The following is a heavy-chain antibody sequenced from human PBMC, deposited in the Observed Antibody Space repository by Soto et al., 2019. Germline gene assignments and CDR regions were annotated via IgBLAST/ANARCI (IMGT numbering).Heavy chain of an antibody. CDR2: INAGNGNT. D-gene: IGHD3-3*01. Sequence: ASVKVSCKASVYTFTSYAIHWVRQAPGQRLEWMGWINAGNGNTKYSQKFQGRVTITRDTSASTAYMELSSLRSEDTAVYYCARDYDFWDRFDYWGQGTLVTVSS. CDR3: ARDYDFWDRFDY. CDR1: VYTFTSYA. V-gene: IGHV1-3*01. J-gene: IGHJ4*01.